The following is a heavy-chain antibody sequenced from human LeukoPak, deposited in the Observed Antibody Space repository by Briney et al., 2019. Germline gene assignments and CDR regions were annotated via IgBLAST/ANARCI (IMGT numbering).Heavy chain of an antibody. J-gene: IGHJ3*02. CDR3: ARVSGGLRFGELFAVDDAFDI. V-gene: IGHV4-59*01. CDR1: GGSISSYY. D-gene: IGHD3-10*01. Sequence: PSETLSLTCTVSGGSISSYYWSWIRQPPGKGLEWIGYIYYSGSTNYNPSLKSRVTISVDTSKNQFSLKLSSVTAADTAVYYCARVSGGLRFGELFAVDDAFDIWGQGTMVTVSS. CDR2: IYYSGST.